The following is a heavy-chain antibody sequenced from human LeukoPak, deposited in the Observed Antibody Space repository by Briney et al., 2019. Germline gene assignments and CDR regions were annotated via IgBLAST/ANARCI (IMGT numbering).Heavy chain of an antibody. CDR3: ARSFQT. CDR1: GITFIGYY. Sequence: ASVKVSCKASGITFIGYYMHWVRQAPGQGLEWMGWINPKSGDTKYAQKFQGRVTMTTSISTVYMELSRLRSDDTAIYYCARSFQTWGQGTLVSVSS. CDR2: INPKSGDT. V-gene: IGHV1-2*02. J-gene: IGHJ5*02.